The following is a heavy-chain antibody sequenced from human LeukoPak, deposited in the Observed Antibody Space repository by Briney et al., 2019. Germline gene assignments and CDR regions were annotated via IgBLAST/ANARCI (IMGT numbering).Heavy chain of an antibody. J-gene: IGHJ6*03. V-gene: IGHV3-43D*04. D-gene: IGHD3-10*01. CDR1: GFTFDDYA. CDR2: ISWDGGST. Sequence: GGSLRLSCAAPGFTFDDYAMHWVRQAPGKGLEWVSLISWDGGSTYYADSVKGRFTISRDNSKNSLYLQMNSLRAEDTALYYCAKEAYYGSGTKTYMDVWGKGTTVTVSS. CDR3: AKEAYYGSGTKTYMDV.